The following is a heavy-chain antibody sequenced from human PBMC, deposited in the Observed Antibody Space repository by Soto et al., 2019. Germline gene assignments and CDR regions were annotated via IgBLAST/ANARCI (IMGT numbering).Heavy chain of an antibody. CDR2: INPSGGST. J-gene: IGHJ4*02. Sequence: ASVKVSCKASGYTFSTYYMHCVRQAPGQGYEWMGIINPSGGSTTYAQKFQGRVTMTRDTSTTTVYMELSSLRSEDTAVYYCARYDYNGYYFDYWGQGTLVTVSS. CDR3: ARYDYNGYYFDY. CDR1: GYTFSTYY. D-gene: IGHD4-4*01. V-gene: IGHV1-46*01.